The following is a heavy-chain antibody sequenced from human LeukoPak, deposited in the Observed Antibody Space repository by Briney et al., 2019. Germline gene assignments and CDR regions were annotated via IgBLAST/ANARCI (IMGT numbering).Heavy chain of an antibody. V-gene: IGHV3-9*01. CDR1: GFTFDDYA. J-gene: IGHJ3*02. Sequence: PGGSLRLSCAASGFTFDDYAMHWVRQAPGKGLEWVSGISWNSGSIGYADSVKGRFTISRDNAKNSLYLQMNSLRAGDTALYYCARRSGGTHAFDIWGQGTMVTVSS. CDR2: ISWNSGSI. D-gene: IGHD1-1*01. CDR3: ARRSGGTHAFDI.